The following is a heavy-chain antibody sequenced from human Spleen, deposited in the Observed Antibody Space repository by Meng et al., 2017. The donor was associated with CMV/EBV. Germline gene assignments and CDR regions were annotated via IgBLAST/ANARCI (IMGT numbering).Heavy chain of an antibody. CDR2: IYYSGNT. D-gene: IGHD2-2*02. CDR1: GGSISSSTYY. Sequence: SETLSLTCSVSGGSISSSTYYWGWFRQPPGKGLEWIGSIYYSGNTYYKSSLKSRVTISVDTSKNQFSLKLSSVTAADTAVYYCARVGIPYYFDYWGQGTLVTVSS. V-gene: IGHV4-39*07. J-gene: IGHJ4*02. CDR3: ARVGIPYYFDY.